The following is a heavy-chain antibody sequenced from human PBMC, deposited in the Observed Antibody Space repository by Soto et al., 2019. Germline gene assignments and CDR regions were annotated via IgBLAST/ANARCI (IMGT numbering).Heavy chain of an antibody. CDR2: IYYSGST. J-gene: IGHJ6*02. V-gene: IGHV4-59*12. CDR1: GGSISSYY. Sequence: PSETLSLTCTVSGGSISSYYWSWIRQPPGKGLEWIGYIYYSGSTNYNPSLKSRVTISVDTSKNQFSLKLSSVTAADTAVYYCARDRGYCSGGSCYFFAHEAESGMDVWGQGTTVTVS. CDR3: ARDRGYCSGGSCYFFAHEAESGMDV. D-gene: IGHD2-15*01.